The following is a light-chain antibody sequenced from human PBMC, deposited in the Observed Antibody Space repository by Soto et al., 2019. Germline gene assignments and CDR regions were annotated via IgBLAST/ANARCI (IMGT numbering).Light chain of an antibody. CDR1: QSVSSSY. V-gene: IGKV3-20*01. J-gene: IGKJ4*01. Sequence: EIVLTQSPGTLSLSPGERATLSCRASQSVSSSYLAWYQQKPGQAPRLLIYGASSRATGIPDRFSGSGSGTDFTLTISRLGPEDFAVYYWQQSGSSPLTFGGGTKVEIK. CDR2: GAS. CDR3: QQSGSSPLT.